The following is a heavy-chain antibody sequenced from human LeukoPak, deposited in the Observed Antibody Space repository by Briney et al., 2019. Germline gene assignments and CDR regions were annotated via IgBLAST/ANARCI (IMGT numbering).Heavy chain of an antibody. J-gene: IGHJ4*02. CDR1: GYTFTGYY. V-gene: IGHV1-2*02. D-gene: IGHD3-10*01. CDR2: INPNSGGT. CDR3: ARDRDKRITMVRGVIFDY. Sequence: ASVKVSCKASGYTFTGYYMHWVRQAPGQGLEWMGWINPNSGGTNYAQKLQGRVTMTTDTSTSTAYMELRTLRSDDTAVYYCARDRDKRITMVRGVIFDYWGQGTLVTVSS.